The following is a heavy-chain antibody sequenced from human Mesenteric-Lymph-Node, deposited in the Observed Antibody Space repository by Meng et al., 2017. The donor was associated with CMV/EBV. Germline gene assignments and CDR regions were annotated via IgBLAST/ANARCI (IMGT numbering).Heavy chain of an antibody. J-gene: IGHJ4*02. CDR3: NTGSNSYDNNGVLHDY. V-gene: IGHV3-15*01. Sequence: GESLKISCAASGFTFSNAWMTWVRQAPGKGLEWVGRIKSYTEGGTTDYAAPVKGRFTISRDDSKNTLYLQMNSLKTEDTAVYYCNTGSNSYDNNGVLHDYWGQGTLVTVSS. CDR2: IKSYTEGGTT. CDR1: GFTFSNAW. D-gene: IGHD3-22*01.